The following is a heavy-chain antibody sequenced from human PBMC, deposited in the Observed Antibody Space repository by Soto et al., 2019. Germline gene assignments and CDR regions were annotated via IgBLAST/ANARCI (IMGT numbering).Heavy chain of an antibody. J-gene: IGHJ6*03. CDR1: DCSLSNYY. CDR2: IYYSGST. V-gene: IGHV4-59*01. Sequence: SQILSLPYSFADCSLSNYYLILLRPPPGKGLEWIGYIYYSGSTNYNPSLKSRVTISVDTSKNQFSLKLSSVTAADTAVYYCASSEGLTYYYYMDVWGKGITVTVSS. D-gene: IGHD3-9*01. CDR3: ASSEGLTYYYYMDV.